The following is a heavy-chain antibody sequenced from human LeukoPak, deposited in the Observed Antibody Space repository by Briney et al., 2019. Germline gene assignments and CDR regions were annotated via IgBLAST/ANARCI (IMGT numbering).Heavy chain of an antibody. CDR2: IIPILGIA. Sequence: ASVKVSCKASGGTFSSYAISWVRQAPGQGLEWMGRIIPILGIANYAQKFQGRVTITADKSTSTAYMELSSLRSEDTAVYYCARTYEGGIAAAGTVDYYYYYGMDVWGQGTTVTVSS. D-gene: IGHD6-13*01. CDR1: GGTFSSYA. J-gene: IGHJ6*02. CDR3: ARTYEGGIAAAGTVDYYYYYGMDV. V-gene: IGHV1-69*04.